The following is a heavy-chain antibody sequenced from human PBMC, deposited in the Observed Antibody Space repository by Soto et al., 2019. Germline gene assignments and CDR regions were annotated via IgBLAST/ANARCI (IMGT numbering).Heavy chain of an antibody. D-gene: IGHD6-19*01. Sequence: QVQLQESGPGLVKPSETLSLTCTVSGGSVSSGSYYWSWIRQPPGKGLEWIGYIYYSGSTNYNPSLKSRVTISVDTSKNQFSLKLSSVTAADTAVYYCARDSSGWLDAFDIWGQGTMVTVSS. CDR3: ARDSSGWLDAFDI. CDR2: IYYSGST. V-gene: IGHV4-61*01. J-gene: IGHJ3*02. CDR1: GGSVSSGSYY.